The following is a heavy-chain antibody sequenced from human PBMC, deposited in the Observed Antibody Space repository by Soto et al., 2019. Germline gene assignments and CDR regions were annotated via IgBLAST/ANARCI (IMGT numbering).Heavy chain of an antibody. CDR3: AKTRNLIPHPGAFDI. D-gene: IGHD1-1*01. J-gene: IGHJ3*02. CDR2: IWYDGSNK. Sequence: GGSLRLSCAASGFTFSSYGMHWVRQAPGKGLEWVAVIWYDGSNKYYADSVKGRFTISRDNSKNTLYLQMNSLRAEDTAVYYCAKTRNLIPHPGAFDIWGQGTMVTVSS. CDR1: GFTFSSYG. V-gene: IGHV3-33*06.